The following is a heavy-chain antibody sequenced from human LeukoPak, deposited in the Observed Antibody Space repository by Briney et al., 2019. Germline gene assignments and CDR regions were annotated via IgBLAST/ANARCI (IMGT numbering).Heavy chain of an antibody. V-gene: IGHV1-69*06. Sequence: SVKVSCKASGGTFSSYAISWVRQAPGQGLEWMGGIIPIFGTANYAQKFQGRVTITADKSTSTAYMELSSLRSEDTAVYYCASALQSSSRSYYYYYMDVWGKGTTVTVSS. J-gene: IGHJ6*03. CDR1: GGTFSSYA. CDR3: ASALQSSSRSYYYYYMDV. CDR2: IIPIFGTA. D-gene: IGHD6-13*01.